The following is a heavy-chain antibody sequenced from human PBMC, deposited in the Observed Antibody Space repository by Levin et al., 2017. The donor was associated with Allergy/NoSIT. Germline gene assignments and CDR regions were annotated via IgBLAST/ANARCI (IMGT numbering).Heavy chain of an antibody. J-gene: IGHJ3*02. CDR3: ARDGSSWPRLDAFDS. CDR1: VFTFSDYY. V-gene: IGHV3-11*05. CDR2: ISSSSSYT. D-gene: IGHD6-13*01. Sequence: GGSLRLSCAASVFTFSDYYMSWIRQAPGKGLEWVSYISSSSSYTNYADSVKGRFTISRDNAKNSLYLQMNSLRAEDTAVYYCARDGSSWPRLDAFDSWGQGTMVTVSS.